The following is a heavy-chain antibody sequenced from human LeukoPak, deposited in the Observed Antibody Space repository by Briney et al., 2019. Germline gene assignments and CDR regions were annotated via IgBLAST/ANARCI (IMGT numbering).Heavy chain of an antibody. D-gene: IGHD3-3*01. Sequence: GKSLQISCKGFGHSCTRYWIGSARQMPGKGLEWMGKIYPGDSDIRYSPSFQGHDTLSADKSISTAYLQWSSRKASDTAMYYCARYCVFWSGYLPAPINWFDPGGQGTRVSVSS. CDR3: ARYCVFWSGYLPAPINWFDP. V-gene: IGHV5-51*01. J-gene: IGHJ5*02. CDR1: GHSCTRYW. CDR2: IYPGDSDI.